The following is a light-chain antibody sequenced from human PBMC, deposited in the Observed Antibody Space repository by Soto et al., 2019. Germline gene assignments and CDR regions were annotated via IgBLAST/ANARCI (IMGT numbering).Light chain of an antibody. CDR1: PSISTE. V-gene: IGKV3-15*01. CDR2: SAS. J-gene: IGKJ2*01. CDR3: QQGHNWPLT. Sequence: EIVMTQSPATLSVSPGERATLFCRTSPSISTELAWYQQKPGQLPRLLIYSASTKATGVPARFAGSGSGSEFTLTISGLQSEDFAVYYCQQGHNWPLTFGQGTRLE.